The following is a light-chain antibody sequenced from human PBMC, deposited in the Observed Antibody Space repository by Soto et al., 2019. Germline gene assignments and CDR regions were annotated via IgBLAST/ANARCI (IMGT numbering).Light chain of an antibody. CDR2: DVS. Sequence: QSALTQPASVSGSPGQSITISCSGTSSDVGGYNYVSWYQQHPGKAPQVMIYDVSNRPSGVSNRFSGSKSGNTASLTISGLQAEDEADYYRSSYTTSSTYVFGTATRSPS. CDR1: SSDVGGYNY. CDR3: SSYTTSSTYV. J-gene: IGLJ1*01. V-gene: IGLV2-14*01.